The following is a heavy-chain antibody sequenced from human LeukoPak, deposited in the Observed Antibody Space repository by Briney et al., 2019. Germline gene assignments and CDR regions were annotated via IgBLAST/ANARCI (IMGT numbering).Heavy chain of an antibody. CDR1: GYTFTSYD. J-gene: IGHJ4*02. CDR3: ARDQTYGDYGGIPDY. CDR2: INPSGGST. V-gene: IGHV1-46*01. D-gene: IGHD4-17*01. Sequence: ASVKVSCKASGYTFTSYDINWVRQATGQGLEWMGIINPSGGSTSYAQKFQGRVTLTRDTSTSTVYMELSSLRSEDTAVYYCARDQTYGDYGGIPDYWGQGTLVTVSS.